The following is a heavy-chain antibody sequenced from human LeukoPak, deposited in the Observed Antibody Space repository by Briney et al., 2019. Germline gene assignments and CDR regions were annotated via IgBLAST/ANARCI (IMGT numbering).Heavy chain of an antibody. Sequence: ASVKVSCKASGYTFTSYGISWVRQAPGQGLEWMGWISAYNGNTNYAQKLQGRVTMTTDTSTSTAYIELRSLRSDDTAVYYCARDGRYYYGSGIAENWFDPWGQGTLVTVSS. J-gene: IGHJ5*02. CDR1: GYTFTSYG. D-gene: IGHD3-10*01. CDR2: ISAYNGNT. V-gene: IGHV1-18*01. CDR3: ARDGRYYYGSGIAENWFDP.